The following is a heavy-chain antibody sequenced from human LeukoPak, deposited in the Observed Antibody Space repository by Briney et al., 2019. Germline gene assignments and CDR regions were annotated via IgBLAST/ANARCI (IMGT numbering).Heavy chain of an antibody. D-gene: IGHD4-17*01. Sequence: GGSLRLSCAASGFTFRSYGMHWVRQAPGKGLEWVAFIRNDGSNKYYADSVKGRFTISRDNAKNSLYLQMNSLRVDDTAVYYCARDRLHYGEYEKTLDYWGQGTLVTVSS. CDR3: ARDRLHYGEYEKTLDY. CDR1: GFTFRSYG. J-gene: IGHJ4*02. CDR2: IRNDGSNK. V-gene: IGHV3-30*02.